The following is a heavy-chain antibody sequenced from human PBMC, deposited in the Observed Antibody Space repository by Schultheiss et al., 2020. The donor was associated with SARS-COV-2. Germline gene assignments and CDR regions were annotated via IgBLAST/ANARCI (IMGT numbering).Heavy chain of an antibody. CDR3: ARGRDYGGEYDY. J-gene: IGHJ4*02. V-gene: IGHV1-69*13. D-gene: IGHD4-23*01. CDR1: GGTFSSYA. CDR2: IIPIFGTA. Sequence: SVNVSCKASGGTFSSYAISWVRQAPGQGLEWMGGIIPIFGTANYAQKFQGRVTITADESTSTAYMELSSLRSEDTAVYYCARGRDYGGEYDYWGQGTLVTVAS.